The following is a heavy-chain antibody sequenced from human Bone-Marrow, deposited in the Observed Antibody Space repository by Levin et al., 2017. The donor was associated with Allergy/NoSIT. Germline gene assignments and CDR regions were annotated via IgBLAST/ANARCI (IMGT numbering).Heavy chain of an antibody. CDR3: IQEGYYYMDD. D-gene: IGHD5-18*01. Sequence: PGGSLRLSCAASGFMISNYVMSWVRQAPGKGLEWVSVICESGGNTNYADPVKGRFTISRDNSKNTVDLQMNSLRAEDTAVYYCIQEGYYYMDDWGKGTTVTVSS. J-gene: IGHJ6*03. CDR2: ICESGGNT. V-gene: IGHV3-23*01. CDR1: GFMISNYV.